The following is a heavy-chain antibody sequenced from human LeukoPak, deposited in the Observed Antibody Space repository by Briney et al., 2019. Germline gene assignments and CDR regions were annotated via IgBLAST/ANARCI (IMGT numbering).Heavy chain of an antibody. Sequence: SETLSLTCTVSGGSISSYYWSWIRQPPGKGLEWIGYIYYSGSTNYNPSLKSRVTILVDTSKNQFSLKLSSVTAADTAVYYCARDYGDPWYFDLWGRGTLVTVSS. CDR1: GGSISSYY. J-gene: IGHJ2*01. CDR3: ARDYGDPWYFDL. V-gene: IGHV4-59*01. CDR2: IYYSGST. D-gene: IGHD4-17*01.